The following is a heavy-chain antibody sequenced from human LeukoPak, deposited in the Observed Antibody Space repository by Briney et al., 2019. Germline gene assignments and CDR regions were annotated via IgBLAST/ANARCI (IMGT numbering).Heavy chain of an antibody. V-gene: IGHV1-69*13. CDR1: GGTFSSYA. J-gene: IGHJ6*04. D-gene: IGHD2-15*01. CDR3: ARSGLGGYYYYGMDV. Sequence: SVKVSCKASGGTFSSYAISWVRQAPGQGLEWMGGIIPIFGTANYAQKFRGRVTITADESTSTAYMELSSLRSEDTAVYYCARSGLGGYYYYGMDVWGKGTTVTVSS. CDR2: IIPIFGTA.